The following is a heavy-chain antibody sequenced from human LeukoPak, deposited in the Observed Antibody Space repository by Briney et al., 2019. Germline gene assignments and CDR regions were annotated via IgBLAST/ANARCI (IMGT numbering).Heavy chain of an antibody. CDR1: GFTFATFW. J-gene: IGHJ4*02. CDR2: IKQDGSEK. D-gene: IGHD3-10*01. CDR3: ARDKMSGPTLLDY. Sequence: GGSLRLSCAASGFTFATFWLTWVRQAPGKGLEWVANIKQDGSEKYYLDSVKGRFAISRDNAKNSLYLQMNSLRVEDTAVYYCARDKMSGPTLLDYWGQGTLVTVSS. V-gene: IGHV3-7*01.